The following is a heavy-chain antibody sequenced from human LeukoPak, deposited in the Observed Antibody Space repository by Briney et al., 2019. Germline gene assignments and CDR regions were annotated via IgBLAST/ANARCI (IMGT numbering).Heavy chain of an antibody. CDR1: GYTFTSYD. D-gene: IGHD2-15*01. CDR2: MNPNSGNT. J-gene: IGHJ5*02. CDR3: ARAVHGGYCSGGSCHWFDP. V-gene: IGHV1-8*01. Sequence: APVKVSCKASGYTFTSYDINWVRQATGQGLEWMGWMNPNSGNTGYAQKFQGRVTMTRNTSISTAYMELSRLRSDDTAVYYCARAVHGGYCSGGSCHWFDPWGQGTLVTVSS.